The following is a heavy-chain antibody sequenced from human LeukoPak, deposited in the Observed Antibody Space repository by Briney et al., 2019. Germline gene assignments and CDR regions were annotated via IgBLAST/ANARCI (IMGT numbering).Heavy chain of an antibody. Sequence: KPSETLSLTCTVSGGSISSYYWSWIRQPAGKGLEWIGRIYSSGSTNYNPSLKSRVIISVDRSKNQFSLNLISVTAADTAIYYCARDEISSGWFTGFDYWGQGTLVTVSS. J-gene: IGHJ4*02. D-gene: IGHD6-19*01. CDR2: IYSSGST. V-gene: IGHV4-4*07. CDR1: GGSISSYY. CDR3: ARDEISSGWFTGFDY.